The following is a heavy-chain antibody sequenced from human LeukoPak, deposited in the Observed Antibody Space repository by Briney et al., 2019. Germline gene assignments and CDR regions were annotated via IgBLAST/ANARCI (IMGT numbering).Heavy chain of an antibody. CDR2: IYHSGST. CDR1: GYSISSGYY. Sequence: PSKTLSLTCTVSGYSISSGYYWGWIRQPPGKGLEWIGSIYHSGSTYYNPSLKSRVTISVDTSKNQFSLKLSSVTAADTAVYYCARDWSSTSDNWFDPWGQGTLVTVSS. D-gene: IGHD2-2*01. V-gene: IGHV4-38-2*02. J-gene: IGHJ5*02. CDR3: ARDWSSTSDNWFDP.